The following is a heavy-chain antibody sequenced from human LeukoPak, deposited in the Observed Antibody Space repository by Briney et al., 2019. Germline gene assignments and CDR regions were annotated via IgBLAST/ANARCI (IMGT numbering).Heavy chain of an antibody. Sequence: GGSLRLSCAASGFTFSSYAMSWVRQAPGKGLEWVSAISGSGGSTYYADSVKGRFTISRDNSKNTLYLQMNSLRAEDTAVYYCAKWKGYCSSTSCYGPYYFDYWGQGTLVTVSS. V-gene: IGHV3-23*01. CDR2: ISGSGGST. J-gene: IGHJ4*02. CDR1: GFTFSSYA. D-gene: IGHD2-2*01. CDR3: AKWKGYCSSTSCYGPYYFDY.